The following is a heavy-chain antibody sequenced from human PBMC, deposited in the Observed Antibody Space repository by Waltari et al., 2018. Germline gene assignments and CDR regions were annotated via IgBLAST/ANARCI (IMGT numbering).Heavy chain of an antibody. V-gene: IGHV1-2*02. Sequence: QVQLVQSGAEVKKPGASVKVSCKASGYTFTGYYMHWVRQAPGQGLEWMGGVNPNRGGTNYAQKFQGRGTMTRDTSISTAYMELSRLRSDDTAVYYCARDALAHDAFDIWGQGTMVTVSS. CDR1: GYTFTGYY. D-gene: IGHD3-3*02. CDR2: VNPNRGGT. J-gene: IGHJ3*02. CDR3: ARDALAHDAFDI.